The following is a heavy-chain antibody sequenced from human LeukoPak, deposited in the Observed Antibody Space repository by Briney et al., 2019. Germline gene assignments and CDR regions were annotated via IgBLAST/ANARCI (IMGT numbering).Heavy chain of an antibody. V-gene: IGHV3-53*01. CDR2: IYSGGST. CDR1: GFTVSSTY. CDR3: ARDLPLDP. J-gene: IGHJ5*02. Sequence: GGSLRLSCAASGFTVSSTYMSWVRQAPGKGLEWVSVIYSGGSTSYADSVKGRFSISRDNSKNTLYLQMNSLRAEDTAVYYCARDLPLDPWGQGTLVTVSS.